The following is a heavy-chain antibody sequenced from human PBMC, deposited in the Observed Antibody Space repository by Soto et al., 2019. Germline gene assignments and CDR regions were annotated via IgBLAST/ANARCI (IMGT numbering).Heavy chain of an antibody. Sequence: QVQLQQWGAGLLKPSETLSLTCAVYRGSFSGYYWSWIRQPPGKGLEWIGEINHSGSTNYNPSLKGRVTISLEAFEIQLSLRGTSVTAADSALYYCARGKGSYGSESTRDGCFDLWGRGTLVTVSS. CDR3: ARGKGSYGSESTRDGCFDL. D-gene: IGHD3-10*01. J-gene: IGHJ2*01. CDR1: RGSFSGYY. CDR2: INHSGST. V-gene: IGHV4-34*02.